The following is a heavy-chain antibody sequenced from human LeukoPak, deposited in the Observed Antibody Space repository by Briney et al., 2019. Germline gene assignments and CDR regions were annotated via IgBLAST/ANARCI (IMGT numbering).Heavy chain of an antibody. Sequence: GGSLRLSCAASGFTFSSYAMSWVRQAPGKGLEWVSAISGSGGSTYYADSVKGRFTISRDNSKNTLYLQMNSLRAEDTAVYYCARDYCSSISCMDYWGQGTLVTVSS. CDR1: GFTFSSYA. CDR2: ISGSGGST. CDR3: ARDYCSSISCMDY. V-gene: IGHV3-23*01. D-gene: IGHD2-2*01. J-gene: IGHJ4*02.